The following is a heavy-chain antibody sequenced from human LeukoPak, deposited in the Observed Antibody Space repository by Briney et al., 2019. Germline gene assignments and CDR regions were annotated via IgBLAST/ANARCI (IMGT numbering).Heavy chain of an antibody. J-gene: IGHJ5*02. CDR3: ARDRKAIVVVTAIPRYNWFDP. D-gene: IGHD2-21*02. V-gene: IGHV1-2*02. CDR2: INPNSGGT. CDR1: GYTFTVYY. Sequence: GASVTVSCKASGYTFTVYYMHWVRQAPGQGGEGVGWINPNSGGTNYAQKFQGRVTMTRDTAISTAYMELRRLRSDDTAVYYCARDRKAIVVVTAIPRYNWFDPWGQGTLVTVSS.